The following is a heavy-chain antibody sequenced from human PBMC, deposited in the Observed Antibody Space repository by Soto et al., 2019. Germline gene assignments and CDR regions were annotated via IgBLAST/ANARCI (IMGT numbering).Heavy chain of an antibody. D-gene: IGHD2-2*01. CDR1: GFSLSNARMG. CDR3: ARTTRSYYGMDV. J-gene: IGHJ6*02. Sequence: SGPTLVNTTETLTLTCTVSGFSLSNARMGVSWIRQPPGKALEWLAHIFSNDEKSYSTSLKSRLTISKDTSKSQVVLTMTNMDPVDTATYYCARTTRSYYGMDVWGQGTTVTVSS. CDR2: IFSNDEK. V-gene: IGHV2-26*01.